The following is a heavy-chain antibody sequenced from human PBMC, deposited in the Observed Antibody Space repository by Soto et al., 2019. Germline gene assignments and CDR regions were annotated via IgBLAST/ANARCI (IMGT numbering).Heavy chain of an antibody. J-gene: IGHJ4*02. CDR3: ARTAIDCSATSCPGTY. D-gene: IGHD2-15*01. Sequence: QVQLVESGGGVVQPGRSLRLSCAASGFTFSSYAMHWVRQAPGKGLEWVTAISYDGNSKYFADSVKGRFTISRDNSKNTLYLQMNSLRAEDTAVYYCARTAIDCSATSCPGTYWGQGTLVTVSS. CDR2: ISYDGNSK. CDR1: GFTFSSYA. V-gene: IGHV3-30-3*01.